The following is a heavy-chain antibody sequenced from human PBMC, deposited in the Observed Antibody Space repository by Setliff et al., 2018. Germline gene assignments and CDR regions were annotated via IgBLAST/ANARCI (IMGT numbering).Heavy chain of an antibody. J-gene: IGHJ4*02. CDR2: IQTSGST. CDR1: GGSISSGNYY. D-gene: IGHD3-22*01. V-gene: IGHV4-61*09. Sequence: SETLSLTCTVSGGSISSGNYYWSWIRQPAGKGLEWIGHIQTSGSTNYNPSLKSRVPISVDTSKNQFSLRLTSVTAADTAVYYCAREYYYARSRNFDYWGQGTLVTVSS. CDR3: AREYYYARSRNFDY.